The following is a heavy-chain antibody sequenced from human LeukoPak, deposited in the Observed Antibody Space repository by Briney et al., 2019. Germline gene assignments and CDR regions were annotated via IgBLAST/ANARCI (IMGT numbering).Heavy chain of an antibody. J-gene: IGHJ4*02. CDR1: GYSISSGYY. CDR3: ARAFNDCGGDCYSFDY. V-gene: IGHV4-38-2*02. D-gene: IGHD2-21*02. CDR2: IYHSGST. Sequence: SETLSLTCTVSGYSISSGYYWGWIRQPPGKGLEWIGSIYHSGSTYYNPSLKSRVTISVDTSKNQFSLKLSSVTAADTAVYYCARAFNDCGGDCYSFDYWGQGTLVTVSS.